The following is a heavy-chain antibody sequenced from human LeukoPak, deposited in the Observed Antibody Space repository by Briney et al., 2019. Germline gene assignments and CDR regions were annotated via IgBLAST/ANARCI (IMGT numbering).Heavy chain of an antibody. CDR3: ARGPILDCGGDCFFDY. CDR1: GGSISSGSYY. CDR2: IYTSGST. Sequence: SETLSLTCTVSGGSISSGSYYWSWIRQPAGKGLEWIGRIYTSGSTNYNPSLKSRVTISVDTSKNQFSLKLSSVTAADTAVYYCARGPILDCGGDCFFDYWGQGTLVTVSS. D-gene: IGHD2-21*02. J-gene: IGHJ4*02. V-gene: IGHV4-61*02.